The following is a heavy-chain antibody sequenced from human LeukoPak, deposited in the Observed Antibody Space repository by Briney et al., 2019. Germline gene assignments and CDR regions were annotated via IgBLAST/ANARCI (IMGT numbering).Heavy chain of an antibody. V-gene: IGHV3-48*04. J-gene: IGHJ6*02. CDR1: GFTFSSYS. CDR3: ARDRGYCSGGSCYAGDYYYYGMDV. CDR2: ISSSGSTI. D-gene: IGHD2-15*01. Sequence: GGSLRLSCAASGFTFSSYSMNWVRQAPGKGLEWVSYISSSGSTIYYADSVKGRFTISRDNAKNSLYLQMNSLRAEDTAVYYCARDRGYCSGGSCYAGDYYYYGMDVWGQGTTVTVSS.